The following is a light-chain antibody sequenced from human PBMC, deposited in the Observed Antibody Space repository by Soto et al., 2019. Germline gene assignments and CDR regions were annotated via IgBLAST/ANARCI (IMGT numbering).Light chain of an antibody. V-gene: IGKV3-15*01. J-gene: IGKJ4*01. CDR3: QQYKNWPSLT. CDR2: GAS. Sequence: MMMTQSPATLSVSPGERVTLSCRTSHSVNSHVAWYQQKPGQAPRLLLYGASTRATGIPVRFSGSGFGTEFTLTISSLQSEDFAVYYCQQYKNWPSLTFGGGTKVDIK. CDR1: HSVNSH.